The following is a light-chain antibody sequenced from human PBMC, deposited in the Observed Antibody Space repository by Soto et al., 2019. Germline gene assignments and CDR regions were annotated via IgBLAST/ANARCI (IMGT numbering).Light chain of an antibody. V-gene: IGKV3-15*01. CDR2: GAS. J-gene: IGKJ1*01. Sequence: EIDMAESPATLSVSPGERATLSCRASQSVSSNLAWYQQKPGQAPRLLIYGASTRATGIPARFSGSGSGTEFTLTISSLQSEDFAVYYCQEYNNGPKTFGQGTKV. CDR1: QSVSSN. CDR3: QEYNNGPKT.